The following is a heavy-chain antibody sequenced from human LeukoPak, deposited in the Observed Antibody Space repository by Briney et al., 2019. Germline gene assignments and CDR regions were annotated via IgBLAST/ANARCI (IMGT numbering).Heavy chain of an antibody. Sequence: QPGGSLRLSCAASGFTFSSYAMSWVRQAPGKGLEWVSAISGSGGSTYYADSVKGRFTISRDNSKNTLYLQMNSLRAEDTAVYYCAKPPIAAAGTVGYFDYWGQGTLVTVSS. D-gene: IGHD6-13*01. CDR3: AKPPIAAAGTVGYFDY. CDR1: GFTFSSYA. CDR2: ISGSGGST. J-gene: IGHJ4*02. V-gene: IGHV3-23*01.